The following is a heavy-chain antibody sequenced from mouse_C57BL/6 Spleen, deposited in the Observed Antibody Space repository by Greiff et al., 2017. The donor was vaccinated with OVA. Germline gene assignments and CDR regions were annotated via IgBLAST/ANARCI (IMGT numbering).Heavy chain of an antibody. Sequence: VQLQQSGAELVKPGASVKISCKASGYAFSSYWMNWVKQRPGKGLEWIGQIYPGDGDTNYNGKFKGKATLTADKSSSTAYMQLSSLTSEDSAVYFCARAHYYGSSYWYIDVWGTGTTVTVSS. CDR3: ARAHYYGSSYWYIDV. D-gene: IGHD1-1*01. CDR1: GYAFSSYW. V-gene: IGHV1-80*01. CDR2: IYPGDGDT. J-gene: IGHJ1*03.